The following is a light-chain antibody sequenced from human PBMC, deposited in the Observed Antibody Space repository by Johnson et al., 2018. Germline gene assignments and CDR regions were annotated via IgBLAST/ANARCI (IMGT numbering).Light chain of an antibody. J-gene: IGLJ1*01. CDR1: SSNIGNNY. Sequence: QSVLTQPPSVSAAPGQKVTISCSGSSSNIGNNYVSWYQQLPGKAPKLLIYENNKRPSGIPDRISGSKYGTSATLGITGLQTGDEADYYCGTWDSSLRAGNVFGTGTKVTVL. V-gene: IGLV1-51*02. CDR3: GTWDSSLRAGNV. CDR2: ENN.